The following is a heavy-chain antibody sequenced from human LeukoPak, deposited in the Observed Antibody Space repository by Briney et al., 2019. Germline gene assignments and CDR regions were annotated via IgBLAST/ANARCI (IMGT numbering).Heavy chain of an antibody. CDR2: INHSGST. CDR3: ARGIAAAGTVFDY. V-gene: IGHV4-30-2*01. Sequence: ASQTLSLTCTVSGGSISSGGYYWSWIRQPPGKGLEWIGEINHSGSTNYNPSLKSRVTISVDTSKNQFSLKLSSVTAADTAVYYCARGIAAAGTVFDYWGQGTLVTVSS. D-gene: IGHD6-13*01. J-gene: IGHJ4*02. CDR1: GGSISSGGYY.